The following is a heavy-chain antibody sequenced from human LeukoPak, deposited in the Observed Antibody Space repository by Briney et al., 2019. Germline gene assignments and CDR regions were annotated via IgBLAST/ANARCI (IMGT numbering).Heavy chain of an antibody. Sequence: ASVKVSCKASGYTFTSYAMNWVRQAPGQGLEWMGWINTNTGNPTYAQGFTGRFVFSLDTSVSTAYLQISSLKAEDTAVYYCASSDYGDLYYYYGMDVWGQGTLVIVSS. J-gene: IGHJ6*02. V-gene: IGHV7-4-1*02. D-gene: IGHD4-17*01. CDR2: INTNTGNP. CDR1: GYTFTSYA. CDR3: ASSDYGDLYYYYGMDV.